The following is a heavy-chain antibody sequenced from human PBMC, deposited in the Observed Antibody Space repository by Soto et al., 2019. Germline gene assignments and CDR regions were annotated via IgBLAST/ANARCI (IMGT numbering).Heavy chain of an antibody. CDR3: AGGPITMVRGVIMYYYYYGMDV. Sequence: ASVKVSCKASGYTFTSYDINWVRQATGQGLEWMGWMNPNSGNTGYAQKFQGRVTMTRNTSISTAYMELSSLRSGDTAVYYCAGGPITMVRGVIMYYYYYGMDVWGQGTTVTVSS. CDR1: GYTFTSYD. V-gene: IGHV1-8*01. J-gene: IGHJ6*02. CDR2: MNPNSGNT. D-gene: IGHD3-10*01.